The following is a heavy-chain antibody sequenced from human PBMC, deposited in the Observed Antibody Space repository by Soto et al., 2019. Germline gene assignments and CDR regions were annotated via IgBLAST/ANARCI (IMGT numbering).Heavy chain of an antibody. CDR1: GGSFSGYY. D-gene: IGHD3-22*01. CDR3: ARGRAVDSSGYYGDY. Sequence: QVQLQQWGAGLLKPSETLSLTCAVYGGSFSGYYWSWIRQPPGKGLEWIGEINHSGSTNYNPSLKSRVTISVDTSKNQFSLKLSSVTAADTAVYYCARGRAVDSSGYYGDYWGQGTLVTVSS. V-gene: IGHV4-34*01. CDR2: INHSGST. J-gene: IGHJ4*02.